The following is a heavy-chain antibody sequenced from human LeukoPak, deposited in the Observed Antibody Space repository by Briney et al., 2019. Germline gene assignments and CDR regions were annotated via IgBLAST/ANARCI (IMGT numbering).Heavy chain of an antibody. CDR3: ARLGPYFDY. CDR1: GGSISSSSYY. CDR2: IYYSGST. Sequence: PSETLSLTCTVSGGSISSSSYYWGWIRQPPGNGLEWIGSIYYSGSTYYNPSLKSRVTISVDTSKNQFSLKLSSVTAADTAVYYCARLGPYFDYWGQGTLVTVSS. V-gene: IGHV4-39*01. J-gene: IGHJ4*02.